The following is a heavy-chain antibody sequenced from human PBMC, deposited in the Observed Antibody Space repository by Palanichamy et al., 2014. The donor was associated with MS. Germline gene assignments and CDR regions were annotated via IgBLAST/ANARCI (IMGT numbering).Heavy chain of an antibody. CDR1: GYTFTDYY. CDR2: INPNSGGT. CDR3: ARVGGSSWYSDY. D-gene: IGHD6-13*01. Sequence: QVQLVQSGAEVKKPGASVKVSCKASGYTFTDYYIYWVRQAPGQGLEWMGWINPNSGGTNYAQRFQGRVTMTRDTSISTAYMELSRLTSDDTAVYYCARVGGSSWYSDYWGQGTLITVSP. V-gene: IGHV1-2*02. J-gene: IGHJ4*02.